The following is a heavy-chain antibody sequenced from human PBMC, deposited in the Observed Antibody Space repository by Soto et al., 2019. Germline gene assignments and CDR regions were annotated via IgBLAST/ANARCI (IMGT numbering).Heavy chain of an antibody. CDR3: ARDLSPPLFDY. CDR2: VYHSGST. Sequence: QVQLQESGPGLVKPSQTLSLTCTVSGDSISSADYYWSWIRQPPGQGLEWIGYVYHSGSTYYNPSLKSQVTISITTSKTQFSLILSSVTVADPAVYYCARDLSPPLFDYWGQGTLVTVSS. CDR1: GDSISSADYY. J-gene: IGHJ4*02. V-gene: IGHV4-30-4*01.